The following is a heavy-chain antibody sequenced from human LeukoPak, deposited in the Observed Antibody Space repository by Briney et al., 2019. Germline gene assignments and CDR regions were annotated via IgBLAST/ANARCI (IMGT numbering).Heavy chain of an antibody. V-gene: IGHV4-39*07. D-gene: IGHD1-1*01. CDR3: ARYRWNDGWFDP. Sequence: PSETLSLTCTVSGGSISSSSYYWGWIRQPPGKGLEWIGSIYYSGSTNYNPSLKSRVTISVDTSKNQFSLKLSSVTAADTAVYYCARYRWNDGWFDPWGQGTLVTVSS. CDR2: IYYSGST. J-gene: IGHJ5*02. CDR1: GGSISSSSYY.